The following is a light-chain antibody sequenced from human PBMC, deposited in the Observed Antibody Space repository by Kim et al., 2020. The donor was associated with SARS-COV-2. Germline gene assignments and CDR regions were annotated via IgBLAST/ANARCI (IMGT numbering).Light chain of an antibody. J-gene: IGLJ3*02. CDR2: RNN. CDR3: ATWDDSLSGRM. Sequence: QSVLTQPPAASGTPGQRVTISCSGSTSNIGSNYVFWYQQLPGTAPKLLIQRNNQRPSGVPDRFSGSKSGTSASLAISGLRSEDEADYYCATWDDSLSGRMFGGGTQLTVL. V-gene: IGLV1-47*01. CDR1: TSNIGSNY.